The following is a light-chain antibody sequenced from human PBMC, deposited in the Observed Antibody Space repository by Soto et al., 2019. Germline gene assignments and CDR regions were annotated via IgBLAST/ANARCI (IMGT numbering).Light chain of an antibody. J-gene: IGLJ2*01. CDR2: EGS. CDR1: SSDVGGYIL. Sequence: QSALTQPASVSGSPGQSITISCTGTSSDVGGYILVSWYQQHPGKAPKLMIYEGSKRPSGVPDRFSGSKSGNTASLTISGLQTEDEADYYCCSYAGSYTLVFGGGTKLTVL. V-gene: IGLV2-23*01. CDR3: CSYAGSYTLV.